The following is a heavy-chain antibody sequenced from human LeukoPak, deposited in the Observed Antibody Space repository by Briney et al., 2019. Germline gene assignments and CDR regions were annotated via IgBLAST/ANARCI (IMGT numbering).Heavy chain of an antibody. CDR2: IKGDGSHT. CDR1: GFTFRNYW. Sequence: GGSLRLSRAASGFTFRNYWMHWIRQAPGKGLVWVSRIKGDGSHTIYADSVKGRFTISRDNAKNTPYLQMKSLRVEDTALYYCVRDWDHFDFDSWGQGTLVTVSS. J-gene: IGHJ5*01. V-gene: IGHV3-74*01. D-gene: IGHD1-26*01. CDR3: VRDWDHFDFDS.